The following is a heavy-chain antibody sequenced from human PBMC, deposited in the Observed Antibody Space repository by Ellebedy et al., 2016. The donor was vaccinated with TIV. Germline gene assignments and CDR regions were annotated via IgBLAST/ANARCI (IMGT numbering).Heavy chain of an antibody. V-gene: IGHV3-74*01. D-gene: IGHD2-15*01. Sequence: GGSLRLSCATSGFTFSYYWMHWVRQAPGKGLEWVSRISRDGDIRGYADSVKGRFTVSRDNAKNTLYLQMNSLRADDTGVDYCATDEGGSYDSWGQGTRVAVSS. CDR3: ATDEGGSYDS. J-gene: IGHJ4*02. CDR1: GFTFSYYW. CDR2: ISRDGDIR.